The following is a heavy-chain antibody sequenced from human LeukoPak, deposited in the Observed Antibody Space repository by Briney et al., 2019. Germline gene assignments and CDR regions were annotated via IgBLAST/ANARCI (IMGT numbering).Heavy chain of an antibody. V-gene: IGHV4-59*01. D-gene: IGHD5-24*01. CDR2: IYYSGTT. CDR3: ARGGDGYNYFDY. CDR1: RGSLSSYY. J-gene: IGHJ4*02. Sequence: PETLSLTCTLSRGSLSSYYSNWTRQPPEKGPEWIGYIYYSGTTSYNPSLRSRVTISVDTANNQLSLKVSSVTAADTAVYYCARGGDGYNYFDYWGQGTLVTVSS.